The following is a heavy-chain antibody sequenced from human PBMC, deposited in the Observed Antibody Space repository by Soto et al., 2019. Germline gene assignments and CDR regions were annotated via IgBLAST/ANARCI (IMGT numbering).Heavy chain of an antibody. D-gene: IGHD1-1*01. Sequence: SETLSLTCTVSGGSISSGDYYWSWIRQPPGKGLEWIGYIYYSGSTYYTPSLKSRLTISVDTSKNQFSLKLSSVTAADTAVYYCARVGYSDRWFDPWGQGTLVTVSS. CDR3: ARVGYSDRWFDP. J-gene: IGHJ5*02. V-gene: IGHV4-30-4*01. CDR1: GGSISSGDYY. CDR2: IYYSGST.